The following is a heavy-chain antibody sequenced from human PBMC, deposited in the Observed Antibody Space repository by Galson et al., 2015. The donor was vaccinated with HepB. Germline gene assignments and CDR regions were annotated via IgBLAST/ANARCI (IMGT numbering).Heavy chain of an antibody. V-gene: IGHV1-69*13. D-gene: IGHD2-2*01. J-gene: IGHJ1*01. CDR3: AGTYCSSTSCSAAEYFQH. Sequence: SVKVSCKASGGTFSSYAISWVRQAPGQGLEWMGGIIPIFGTANYAQKFQGRVTITADESTSTAYMELSSLRSEDTAVYYCAGTYCSSTSCSAAEYFQHWGQGTLVTVSS. CDR1: GGTFSSYA. CDR2: IIPIFGTA.